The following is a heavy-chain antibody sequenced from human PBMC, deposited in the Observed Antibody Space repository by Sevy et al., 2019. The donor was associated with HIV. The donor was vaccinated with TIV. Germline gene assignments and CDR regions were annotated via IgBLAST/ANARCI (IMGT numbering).Heavy chain of an antibody. CDR3: AILPYDYIWGSSRYRYYFDD. CDR1: GGTFSSHV. Sequence: ASVKVSCKASGGTFSSHVINWVRQAPGQGLEWMGQITPISGKANYAQKFQGRVTFTADGSTTTAYMDLGSLRSEDTAGYYCAILPYDYIWGSSRYRYYFDDWGQGTLVTVSS. D-gene: IGHD3-16*02. J-gene: IGHJ4*02. V-gene: IGHV1-69*13. CDR2: ITPISGKA.